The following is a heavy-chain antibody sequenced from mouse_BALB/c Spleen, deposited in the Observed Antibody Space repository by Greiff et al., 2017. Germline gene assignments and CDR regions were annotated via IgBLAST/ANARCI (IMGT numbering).Heavy chain of an antibody. CDR2: IWSGGST. V-gene: IGHV2-2*02. D-gene: IGHD4-1*01. J-gene: IGHJ3*01. CDR3: ARTDWDGAWFAY. CDR1: GFSLTSYG. Sequence: QVQLKESGPGLVQPSQSLSITCTVSGFSLTSYGVHWVRQPPGKGLEWLGVIWSGGSTDYNSAFISRLSISKDNSKSQVFFKMNSLQANDTAIYYCARTDWDGAWFAYWGQGTLVTVSA.